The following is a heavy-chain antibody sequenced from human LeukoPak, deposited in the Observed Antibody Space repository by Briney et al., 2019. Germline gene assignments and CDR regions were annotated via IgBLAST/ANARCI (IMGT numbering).Heavy chain of an antibody. CDR2: ISWNSGSI. J-gene: IGHJ4*02. CDR1: GFTFDDYA. V-gene: IGHV3-9*01. CDR3: AKDMGLCGGDCYSEEYFDY. D-gene: IGHD2-21*02. Sequence: PGRSLRLSCAASGFTFDDYAMHWVRQAPGKGLEWVSGISWNSGSIGYADSVKGRFTISRDNAKNSLYLQMNSLRAEDTALYYCAKDMGLCGGDCYSEEYFDYWGQGTLVTVSS.